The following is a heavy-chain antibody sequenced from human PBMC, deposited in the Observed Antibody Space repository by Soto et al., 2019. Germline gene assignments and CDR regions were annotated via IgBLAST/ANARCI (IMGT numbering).Heavy chain of an antibody. CDR1: GFTFSSYA. J-gene: IGHJ3*02. CDR2: ISGSGGST. V-gene: IGHV3-23*01. Sequence: EVQLLESGGGLVQPGGSLRLSCAASGFTFSSYAMSWVRQAPGKGLEWVSAISGSGGSTYYADSVKGRFTISRDNSTNTQDLQMNSLRAEDTAVYYCAKVAANWNNRFAFDIWCEGTMVTVSS. CDR3: AKVAANWNNRFAFDI. D-gene: IGHD1-1*01.